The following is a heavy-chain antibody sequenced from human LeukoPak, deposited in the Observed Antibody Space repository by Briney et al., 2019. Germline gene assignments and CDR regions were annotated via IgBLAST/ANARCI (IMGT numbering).Heavy chain of an antibody. CDR3: ATASWREGHGGAFDI. D-gene: IGHD6-13*01. CDR2: FDPEDGET. V-gene: IGHV1-24*01. J-gene: IGHJ3*02. CDR1: GYTLTELS. Sequence: ASVKVSCKVSGYTLTELSIRWVRQAPGKGLEWMGGFDPEDGETIYAQKFQGRVTMTEDTSTDTAYMELSSLRSEDTAVYYCATASWREGHGGAFDIWGQGTMVTVSS.